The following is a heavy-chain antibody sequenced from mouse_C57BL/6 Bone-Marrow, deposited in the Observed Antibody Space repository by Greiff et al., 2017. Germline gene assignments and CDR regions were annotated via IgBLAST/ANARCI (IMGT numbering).Heavy chain of an antibody. CDR3: TTWWFAY. Sequence: VQLQQSGAELVRPGASVKLSCTASGFNIKDDYMHWVKQRPEQGLEWIGWIDPKNGDTEYASKFQGKATITADTSSNTAYLQLSSLTSEDTAVYYCTTWWFAYWGQGTLVTVSA. J-gene: IGHJ3*01. CDR2: IDPKNGDT. CDR1: GFNIKDDY. V-gene: IGHV14-4*01.